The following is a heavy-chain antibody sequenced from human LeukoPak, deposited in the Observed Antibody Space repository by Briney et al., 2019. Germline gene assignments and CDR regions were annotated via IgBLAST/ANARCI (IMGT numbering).Heavy chain of an antibody. V-gene: IGHV1-69*05. J-gene: IGHJ4*02. D-gene: IGHD1-26*01. CDR1: GTTFSRSA. CDR3: ARDDGSATLGFDS. CDR2: VIPILGTT. Sequence: SVKVSCKASGTTFSRSAISWVRQAPGQGLEWIGGVIPILGTTNYAQKFQDRVSITTDESTSTAYMEVSSLRSVDTAVYFCARDDGSATLGFDSWGQGTLVTVSS.